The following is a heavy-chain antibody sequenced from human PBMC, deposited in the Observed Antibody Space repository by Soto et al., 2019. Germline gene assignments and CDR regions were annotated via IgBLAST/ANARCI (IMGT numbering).Heavy chain of an antibody. J-gene: IGHJ4*02. CDR1: GYIFTNYG. Sequence: GASVKVSCKASGYIFTNYGIHWVRQAPGQRLEWMGWFDVGNGDTKYSQKFQDRVTITTDTSASTAYMELSSLRSEDTAVYYCARDESRPRSNLDYWGQGTPVTVSS. CDR2: FDVGNGDT. CDR3: ARDESRPRSNLDY. V-gene: IGHV1-3*01.